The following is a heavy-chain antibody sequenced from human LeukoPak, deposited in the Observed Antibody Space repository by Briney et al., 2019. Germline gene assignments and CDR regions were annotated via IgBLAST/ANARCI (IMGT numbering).Heavy chain of an antibody. V-gene: IGHV1-69*04. CDR2: IIPILGIA. J-gene: IGHJ1*01. Sequence: VASVKVSCKASGGTFSSYAINWVRQAPGQGLEWMGRIIPILGIANYAQKFQGRVTITADKSTSTAYMELSSLRSEDTAVYYCASYSGSYPAEYFQHWGQGTLVTVSS. CDR3: ASYSGSYPAEYFQH. D-gene: IGHD1-26*01. CDR1: GGTFSSYA.